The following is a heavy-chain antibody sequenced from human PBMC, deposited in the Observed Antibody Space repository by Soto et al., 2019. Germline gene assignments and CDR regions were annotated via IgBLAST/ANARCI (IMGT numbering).Heavy chain of an antibody. CDR3: ARDRGRWLQFGDAFDI. CDR2: IYYSGTT. Sequence: TSETLSLTCTVSGGSISSGGYYWSWIRQHPGKGLECIGYIYYSGTTYYDPSLKSRVTISVDTSKNQFSLKLSSVTAADTAVYFCARDRGRWLQFGDAFDIWGQGTMVTVSS. D-gene: IGHD5-12*01. J-gene: IGHJ3*02. CDR1: GGSISSGGYY. V-gene: IGHV4-31*03.